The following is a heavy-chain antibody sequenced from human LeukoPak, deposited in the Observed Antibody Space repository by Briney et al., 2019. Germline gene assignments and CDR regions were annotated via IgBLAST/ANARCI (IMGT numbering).Heavy chain of an antibody. Sequence: SETLSLTCTVSGGSISSSSYYWGWIRQPPGQGLQWIGSIHYSGSTYYNPSLKSRVTIFVDTSKSQFSLKLSSVTAADTAVYYCARETTMVRGEPDYWGQGTLVTVSS. CDR2: IHYSGST. CDR1: GGSISSSSYY. CDR3: ARETTMVRGEPDY. V-gene: IGHV4-39*07. D-gene: IGHD3-10*01. J-gene: IGHJ4*02.